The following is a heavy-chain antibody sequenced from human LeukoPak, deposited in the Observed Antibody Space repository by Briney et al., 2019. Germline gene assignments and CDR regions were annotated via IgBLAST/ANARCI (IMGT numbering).Heavy chain of an antibody. CDR1: GFTFSSYS. V-gene: IGHV3-21*01. D-gene: IGHD3-3*01. J-gene: IGHJ6*03. CDR2: ISSSSSYI. Sequence: GGSLRLSCAASGFTFSSYSMNWVRQAPGKGLEWVSSISSSSSYIYYADSVKGRFTISRGNSKNTLYLQMNSLRAEDTAVYYCAKGSKEVLFTRDHCMDVWGKGTTVTISS. CDR3: AKGSKEVLFTRDHCMDV.